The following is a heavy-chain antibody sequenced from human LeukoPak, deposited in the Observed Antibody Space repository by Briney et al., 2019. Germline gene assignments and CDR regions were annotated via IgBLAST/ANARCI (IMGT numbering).Heavy chain of an antibody. CDR1: GFPYSRFT. D-gene: IGHD3-10*01. J-gene: IGHJ6*02. CDR3: AKEIGSGRGDYYGKDV. CDR2: FRGSGGNT. Sequence: GGPLSLLCAASGFPYSRFTMRWLPHAPGKGLEWVSDFRGSGGNTDYADAVKGRFTISRDNSKNTMYLHMKSLRAEDTAVYYCAKEIGSGRGDYYGKDVWGQGTTVTVSS. V-gene: IGHV3-23*01.